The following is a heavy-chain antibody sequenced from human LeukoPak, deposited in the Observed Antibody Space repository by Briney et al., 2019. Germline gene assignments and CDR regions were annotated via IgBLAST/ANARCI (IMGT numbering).Heavy chain of an antibody. D-gene: IGHD5-18*01. J-gene: IGHJ4*02. CDR2: ISGSGGST. V-gene: IGHV3-23*01. Sequence: GGSLRLSCAASGFTFSSYAMSWVRQAPGKGLEWVSAISGSGGSTYYADSVKGRFTISRDSSKNTLYLQMNSLRAEDTAVYHCAKFGGYTYGDYWGQGTLVTVSS. CDR3: AKFGGYTYGDY. CDR1: GFTFSSYA.